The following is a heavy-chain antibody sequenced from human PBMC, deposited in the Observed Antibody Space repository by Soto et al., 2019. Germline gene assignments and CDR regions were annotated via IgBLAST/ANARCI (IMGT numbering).Heavy chain of an antibody. Sequence: GGSLRLSCAASGFTVSSNYMSWVRQAPGKGLEWVSVIYSGGSTYYADSVKGRFTISRDNSKNTLYLQMNSLRAEDTAVYYCARSRGYDSSGYLDAFDIWGQGTMVTVSS. D-gene: IGHD3-22*01. J-gene: IGHJ3*02. CDR1: GFTVSSNY. CDR3: ARSRGYDSSGYLDAFDI. V-gene: IGHV3-53*01. CDR2: IYSGGST.